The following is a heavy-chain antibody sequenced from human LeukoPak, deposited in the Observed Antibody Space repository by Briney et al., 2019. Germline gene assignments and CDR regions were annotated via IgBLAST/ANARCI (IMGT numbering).Heavy chain of an antibody. CDR2: ISGSGDIT. D-gene: IGHD1-26*01. Sequence: GGSLRLSCAASGSTFSSYAMSWVRQAPGKGLEWVSAISGSGDITYYADSVKGRFTISRDNSKNTLYLQVNSLRAEDTALYCCANRMVGGSYWDYWGQGTLVTVSS. V-gene: IGHV3-23*01. CDR1: GSTFSSYA. CDR3: ANRMVGGSYWDY. J-gene: IGHJ4*02.